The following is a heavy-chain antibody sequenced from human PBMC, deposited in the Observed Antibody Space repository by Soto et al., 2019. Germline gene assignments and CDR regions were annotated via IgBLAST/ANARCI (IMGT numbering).Heavy chain of an antibody. Sequence: GASVKVSCKASGGTFSSYAISWVRQAPGQGLEWMGGIIPIFGTANYAQKFQGRVTITADESTSTAYMELSSLRSEDTAVYYCARIEYSSPSFADYYYYYGMDVWGQGTTVTVSS. J-gene: IGHJ6*02. CDR3: ARIEYSSPSFADYYYYYGMDV. CDR1: GGTFSSYA. V-gene: IGHV1-69*13. CDR2: IIPIFGTA. D-gene: IGHD6-6*01.